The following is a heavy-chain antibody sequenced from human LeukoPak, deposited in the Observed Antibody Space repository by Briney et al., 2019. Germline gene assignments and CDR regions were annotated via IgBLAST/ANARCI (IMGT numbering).Heavy chain of an antibody. CDR1: GGSISSSSYY. V-gene: IGHV4-39*01. J-gene: IGHJ4*02. CDR3: ARIVDTARNFDY. CDR2: IYYSGST. D-gene: IGHD5-18*01. Sequence: PSETLSLTCTVSGGSISSSSYYWGWIRQPPGKGLEWIGSIYYSGSTYYNPSLKSRVTISVDTSKNQFSLKLSSVTAADTAVYYCARIVDTARNFDYWGQGTLVTVSS.